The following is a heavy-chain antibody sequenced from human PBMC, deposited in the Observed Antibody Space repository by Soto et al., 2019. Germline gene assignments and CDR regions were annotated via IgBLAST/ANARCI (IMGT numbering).Heavy chain of an antibody. J-gene: IGHJ5*02. V-gene: IGHV3-11*01. CDR3: AREANLRYFEWLRFDP. D-gene: IGHD3-9*01. CDR2: ISSSGSTI. CDR1: GFTFSDYY. Sequence: GGSLRLSCASSGFTFSDYYMSWIRQAPGKGLEWVSYISSSGSTIYYADSVKGRFTISRDNARNSLYLQMNSLRAEDTAVYYCAREANLRYFEWLRFDPWGQGTLVTVSS.